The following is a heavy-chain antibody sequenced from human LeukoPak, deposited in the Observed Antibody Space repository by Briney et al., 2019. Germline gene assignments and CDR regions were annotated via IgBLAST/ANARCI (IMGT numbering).Heavy chain of an antibody. CDR1: GGSFSGYY. CDR3: ASWLGYCSGGSCYTPGRNAFDI. Sequence: PSETLSLTCAVYGGSFSGYYWSWIRQPPGKGLEWIGEINHSGSTNYNPSLKSRVTISVDTSKNQFSLKLSSVTAADTAVYYYASWLGYCSGGSCYTPGRNAFDIWGQGTMVTVSS. V-gene: IGHV4-34*01. CDR2: INHSGST. J-gene: IGHJ3*02. D-gene: IGHD2-15*01.